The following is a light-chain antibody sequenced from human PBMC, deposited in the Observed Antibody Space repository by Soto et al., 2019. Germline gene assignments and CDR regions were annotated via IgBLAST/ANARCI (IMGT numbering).Light chain of an antibody. CDR1: QTVSSN. CDR2: GAS. J-gene: IGKJ1*01. CDR3: QQYRDSRT. Sequence: EIVLTQSPATLSLSPGERATLSCRASQTVSSNLAWYQQKPGQAPRLLIYGASTRATGIPARFSGSGSGTDFTLTISRLEPEDFAVYYCQQYRDSRTFGQGTKVDIK. V-gene: IGKV3-20*01.